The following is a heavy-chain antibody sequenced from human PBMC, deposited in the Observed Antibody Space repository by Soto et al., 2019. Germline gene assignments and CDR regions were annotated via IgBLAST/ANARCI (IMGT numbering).Heavy chain of an antibody. V-gene: IGHV1-18*01. CDR3: ARAAYYDFWSGYRGLNWFDP. CDR1: GYTFTSYG. Sequence: ASVKVSCKASGYTFTSYGISWVRQAPGQGLEWMGWISAYNGNTNYAQKLQGRVTMTTDTSTSTAYMELRSLRSDDTAVYYCARAAYYDFWSGYRGLNWFDPWGQGTLVTVSS. D-gene: IGHD3-3*01. J-gene: IGHJ5*02. CDR2: ISAYNGNT.